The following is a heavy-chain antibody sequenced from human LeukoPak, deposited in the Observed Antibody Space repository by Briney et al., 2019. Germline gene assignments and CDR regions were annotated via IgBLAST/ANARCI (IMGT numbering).Heavy chain of an antibody. CDR2: ISVSGGST. Sequence: GGSLRLSCAASGFTFNNYAMNWVRQAPGKGLEWVSAISVSGGSTYYADSVKGRFTISRDNSKNTLYLRMNNLRAEDTAVYYCAKDKGYSGSLGAFDIWGQGTMVTVSS. V-gene: IGHV3-23*01. CDR3: AKDKGYSGSLGAFDI. D-gene: IGHD1-26*01. CDR1: GFTFNNYA. J-gene: IGHJ3*02.